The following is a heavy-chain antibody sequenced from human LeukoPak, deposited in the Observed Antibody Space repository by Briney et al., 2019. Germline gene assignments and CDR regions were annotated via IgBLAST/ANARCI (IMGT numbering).Heavy chain of an antibody. D-gene: IGHD6-19*01. CDR2: INWNGGNR. V-gene: IGHV3-20*04. J-gene: IGHJ4*02. CDR3: GRDLSGWYGPAY. CDR1: GVTFGDYG. Sequence: GGSLRLSCTASGVTFGDYGMSWVRQAPGKGLEWVSGINWNGGNRGYSDSVKGRFTISRDNAKNSLYLQMDSLRAEDTALYYCGRDLSGWYGPAYWGQGTLVTVSS.